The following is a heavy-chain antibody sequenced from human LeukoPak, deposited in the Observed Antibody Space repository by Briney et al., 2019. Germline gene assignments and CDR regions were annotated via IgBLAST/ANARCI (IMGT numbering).Heavy chain of an antibody. D-gene: IGHD3-10*01. CDR1: RGSFSGYY. CDR2: INHSGST. V-gene: IGHV4-34*01. Sequence: SETLSLTCAVYRGSFSGYYWSWIRQPPGKGLEWIGEINHSGSTNYNPSLKSRVTISVDTSKYQFSLKLSSVTAADTAVYYCARGVVRGVPDYWGQGTLVTVSS. J-gene: IGHJ4*02. CDR3: ARGVVRGVPDY.